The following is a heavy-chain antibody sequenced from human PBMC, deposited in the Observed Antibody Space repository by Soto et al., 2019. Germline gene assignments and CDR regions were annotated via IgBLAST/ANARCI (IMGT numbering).Heavy chain of an antibody. Sequence: QVQLVESGGGVVQPGGSLRLSCTTSGFTFNTYGMHWVRQAPGKGLEWVAIIWYDGSNKYYADSVKGRFTISRDNSKNTLYLQTNSLRAEDTALYYCARSDCTGAYRYSWPFNYGVDVWGQGTTITVSS. CDR3: ARSDCTGAYRYSWPFNYGVDV. J-gene: IGHJ6*02. CDR2: IWYDGSNK. V-gene: IGHV3-33*08. D-gene: IGHD2-8*02. CDR1: GFTFNTYG.